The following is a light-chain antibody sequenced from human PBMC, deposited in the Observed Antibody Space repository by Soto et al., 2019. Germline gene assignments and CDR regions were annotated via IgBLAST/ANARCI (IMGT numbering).Light chain of an antibody. Sequence: DKVMSQAPAPLAVSPGQRTTLPCLASQSVSRNLAWYQQKPGQAPRVVIYGASTRATGIPARFSVSGSGTEFTLTISSLKYEDFAVYHCQQYDKWTQTFGQGTKVDIK. J-gene: IGKJ1*01. CDR2: GAS. V-gene: IGKV3-15*01. CDR3: QQYDKWTQT. CDR1: QSVSRN.